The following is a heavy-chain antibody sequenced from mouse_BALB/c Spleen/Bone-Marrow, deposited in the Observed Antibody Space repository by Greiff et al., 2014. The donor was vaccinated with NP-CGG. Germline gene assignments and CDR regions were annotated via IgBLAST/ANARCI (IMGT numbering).Heavy chain of an antibody. V-gene: IGHV14-3*02. J-gene: IGHJ4*01. CDR2: IDPANGNT. CDR3: ARWEYYAMDY. CDR1: GFNIKDTY. Sequence: VQLQQSGAELVKPGAIVKLSCTASGFNIKDTYMHWVKQRPEQGLEWIGRIDPANGNTKYDPKFQGKATITADTSSNTAYLQLSSLTSEDTAVYYCARWEYYAMDYWGQGTSVTVSS. D-gene: IGHD4-1*01.